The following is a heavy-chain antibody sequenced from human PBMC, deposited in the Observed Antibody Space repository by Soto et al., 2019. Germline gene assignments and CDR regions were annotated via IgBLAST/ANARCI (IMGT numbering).Heavy chain of an antibody. CDR1: GGSISSYY. D-gene: IGHD1-26*01. Sequence: SETLSLTCTVSGGSISSYYWSWIRQPPGKGLEWIGYIYYSGSTNYNTSLKSRVTISVDTSKNQFSLKLSSVTAADTAVYYCARDPQVRSGSYSVGMDVWGQGTTVTVSS. CDR2: IYYSGST. V-gene: IGHV4-59*01. J-gene: IGHJ6*02. CDR3: ARDPQVRSGSYSVGMDV.